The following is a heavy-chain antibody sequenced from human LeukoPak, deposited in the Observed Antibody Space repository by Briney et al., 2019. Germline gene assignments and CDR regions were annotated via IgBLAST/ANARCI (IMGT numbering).Heavy chain of an antibody. CDR1: GGSISSSRDY. D-gene: IGHD3-22*01. CDR3: ARAPHFFDTSGSRYYFDY. V-gene: IGHV4-39*07. Sequence: SETLSLTCTVSGGSISSSRDYWAWLRQPPGKGLEWIGSIYYSGNTYYSPSLMSRVTISVDTSKNQFSLNLSSVTAADTAVYYCARAPHFFDTSGSRYYFDYWGQGALVTVSS. J-gene: IGHJ4*02. CDR2: IYYSGNT.